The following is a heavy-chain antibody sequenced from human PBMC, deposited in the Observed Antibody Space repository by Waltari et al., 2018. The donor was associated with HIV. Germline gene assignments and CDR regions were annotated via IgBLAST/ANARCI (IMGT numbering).Heavy chain of an antibody. D-gene: IGHD6-13*01. J-gene: IGHJ3*02. V-gene: IGHV4-34*01. CDR2: INHSGST. CDR3: ARAFIAAAPDAFDI. CDR1: GGSFSGYY. Sequence: QVQLQQWGAGLLKPSETLSLTCAVYGGSFSGYYWSWIRQPPGKGLEWIGEINHSGSTNHNPSLKSRVTISVDTSKNQFSLKLSSVTAADTAVYYCARAFIAAAPDAFDIWGQGTMVTVSS.